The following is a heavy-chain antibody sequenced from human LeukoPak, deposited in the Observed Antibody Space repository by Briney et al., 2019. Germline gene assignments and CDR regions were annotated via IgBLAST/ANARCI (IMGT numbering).Heavy chain of an antibody. Sequence: GGSLRLSCVVSGFPFSNNPMNWVRQAPGKGLEWVSYISTAITTTYYAESVKGRFTISRDNAKNSLYLQMNSLRVEDTAVYYCARDGGKGYEIDYWGQGALVTVSS. D-gene: IGHD2-2*01. CDR2: ISTAITTT. CDR1: GFPFSNNP. J-gene: IGHJ4*02. V-gene: IGHV3-48*01. CDR3: ARDGGKGYEIDY.